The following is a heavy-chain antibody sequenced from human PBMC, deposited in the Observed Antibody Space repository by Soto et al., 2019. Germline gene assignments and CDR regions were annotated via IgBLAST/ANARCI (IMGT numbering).Heavy chain of an antibody. CDR1: GDSIRSGNHY. D-gene: IGHD5-12*01. V-gene: IGHV4-30-4*01. J-gene: IGHJ4*02. Sequence: SETLSLTCTVSGDSIRSGNHYWSWIRQPPGKGLEWIGYIYYSGSTYYSPSLKSRVTISVDTSKNQFSLKLSSVTAADTAVYYCARELEMATSGYFDYWGQGTLVTVSS. CDR2: IYYSGST. CDR3: ARELEMATSGYFDY.